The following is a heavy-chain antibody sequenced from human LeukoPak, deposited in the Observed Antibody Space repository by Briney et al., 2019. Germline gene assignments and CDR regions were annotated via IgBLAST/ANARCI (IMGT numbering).Heavy chain of an antibody. Sequence: ASVRVSCKASGYTFTSYDINWVRQATGQGLERMGWMNPNSGNTGYAQKFQGRVTMTRNTSISTAYMELSSLRSEDTAVYYCARAYYGSGSYYWMGYWGQGTLVTVSS. D-gene: IGHD3-10*01. CDR1: GYTFTSYD. CDR2: MNPNSGNT. J-gene: IGHJ4*02. CDR3: ARAYYGSGSYYWMGY. V-gene: IGHV1-8*01.